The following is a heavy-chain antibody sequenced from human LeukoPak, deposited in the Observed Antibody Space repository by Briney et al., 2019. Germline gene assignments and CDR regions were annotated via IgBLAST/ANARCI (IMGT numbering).Heavy chain of an antibody. CDR2: ISAYNGNT. Sequence: ASVKVSCKASGYTFTSYGISWVRQAPGQGLEWMGWISAYNGNTNYAQKLQGRVTMTTDTSTSTAYMELRSLRSDDTAVYYCARVPTTVPAAAPFDYWGQGTLVTVSS. J-gene: IGHJ4*02. CDR3: ARVPTTVPAAAPFDY. CDR1: GYTFTSYG. D-gene: IGHD2-2*01. V-gene: IGHV1-18*01.